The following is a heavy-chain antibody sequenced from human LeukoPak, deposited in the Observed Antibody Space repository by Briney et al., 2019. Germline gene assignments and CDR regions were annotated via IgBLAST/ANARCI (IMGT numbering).Heavy chain of an antibody. CDR3: ARHIGYCSTTTCQPGFHP. Sequence: PSETLSLTCTVSGGSISSYYWSLIRQPPGKGLEWVGDIYYSGNTNYNPSLKSRVTISVDTSKNKFSLKLTTVTAADTAMYYCARHIGYCSTTTCQPGFHPWGQGTLVTVSS. D-gene: IGHD2-2*01. CDR1: GGSISSYY. J-gene: IGHJ5*02. CDR2: IYYSGNT. V-gene: IGHV4-59*08.